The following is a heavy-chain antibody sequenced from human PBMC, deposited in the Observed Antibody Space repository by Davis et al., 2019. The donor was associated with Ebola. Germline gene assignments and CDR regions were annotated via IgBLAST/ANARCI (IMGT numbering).Heavy chain of an antibody. Sequence: PSESLSLTCTVSGGSISSSSYYWGWIRQPPGKGLEWIGSIYYSGSTYYNPSLKSRVTISVDTSKNQFSLKLSSVTAADTAVYYCARGTGSSWYGAFDIWGQGTMVTVSS. CDR2: IYYSGST. V-gene: IGHV4-39*07. D-gene: IGHD6-13*01. J-gene: IGHJ3*02. CDR1: GGSISSSSYY. CDR3: ARGTGSSWYGAFDI.